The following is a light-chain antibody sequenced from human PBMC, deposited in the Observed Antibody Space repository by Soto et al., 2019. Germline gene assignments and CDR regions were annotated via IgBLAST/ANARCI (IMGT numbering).Light chain of an antibody. CDR1: QSGSSN. CDR2: CAS. Sequence: EIVMTQSPAPLSVCAGEIATLSCRASQSGSSNLAWNQQNTGQAPRLLIYCASTRATVIPARFSVSGSGTEFTLTISSLQSEDFAVYYCQQYNNWPPLYTFGQGTKLEIK. CDR3: QQYNNWPPLYT. V-gene: IGKV3-15*01. J-gene: IGKJ2*01.